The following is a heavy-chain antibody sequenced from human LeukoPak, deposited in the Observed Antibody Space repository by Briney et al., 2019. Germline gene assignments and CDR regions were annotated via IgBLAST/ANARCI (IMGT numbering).Heavy chain of an antibody. D-gene: IGHD3-10*01. CDR3: ARGPRSYYYGSGSYYNRGYYFDY. CDR2: INHSGST. V-gene: IGHV4-34*01. J-gene: IGHJ4*02. Sequence: KASETLSLTCAVYGGSFSGYYWSWIRQPPGKGLEWTGEINHSGSTNYNPSLKSRVTISVDTSKNQFSLKLSSVTAADTAVYYCARGPRSYYYGSGSYYNRGYYFDYWGQGTLVTVSS. CDR1: GGSFSGYY.